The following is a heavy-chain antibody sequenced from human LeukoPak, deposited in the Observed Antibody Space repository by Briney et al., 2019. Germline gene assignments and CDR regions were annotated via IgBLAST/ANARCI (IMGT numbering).Heavy chain of an antibody. Sequence: ASVKVSCKASGYTFTSYYMHWVRQAPGQGLEWMGWINPNSGGTNYAQKFQGRVTMTRDTSISTAYMELSRLRSDDTAVYYCARDPPFIITSGVFDIWGQGTMVTVSS. CDR1: GYTFTSYY. CDR3: ARDPPFIITSGVFDI. D-gene: IGHD3-22*01. CDR2: INPNSGGT. V-gene: IGHV1-2*02. J-gene: IGHJ3*02.